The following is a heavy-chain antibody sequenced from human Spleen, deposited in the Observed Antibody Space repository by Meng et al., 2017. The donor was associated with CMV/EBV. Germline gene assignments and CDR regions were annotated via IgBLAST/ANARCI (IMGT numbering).Heavy chain of an antibody. V-gene: IGHV1-69*04. J-gene: IGHJ4*02. Sequence: CKTSGYSFSSFTINWVRQAPGKGLEWLGHVIPIDDMTTYAQEFQGRLTIPADKSTGTVYMELSSLQSEDTAVYYCARERDYGDLDYWGQGTLVTVSS. D-gene: IGHD4-17*01. CDR1: GYSFSSFT. CDR2: VIPIDDMT. CDR3: ARERDYGDLDY.